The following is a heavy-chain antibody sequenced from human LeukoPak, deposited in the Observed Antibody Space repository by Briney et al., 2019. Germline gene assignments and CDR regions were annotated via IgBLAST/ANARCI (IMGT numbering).Heavy chain of an antibody. CDR1: GGSISSSNW. CDR3: ARVGATETEYYIDY. V-gene: IGHV4-4*02. Sequence: SETLSLTCAVSGGSISSSNWWSWVRQPPGKGLEWIGEIYHSGSTNYNPSLKSRVTISVDKSKNQFSLKLSSVTAADTAVYYCARVGATETEYYIDYWGQGTLVTVSS. D-gene: IGHD1-26*01. CDR2: IYHSGST. J-gene: IGHJ4*02.